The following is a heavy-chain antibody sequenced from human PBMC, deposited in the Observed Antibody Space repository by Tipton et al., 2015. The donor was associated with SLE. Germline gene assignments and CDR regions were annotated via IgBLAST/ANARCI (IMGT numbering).Heavy chain of an antibody. CDR2: IKHDGSEE. CDR1: GFTFNKYW. D-gene: IGHD4-17*01. CDR3: AKYGDYDWYFDL. V-gene: IGHV3-7*01. J-gene: IGHJ2*01. Sequence: GSLRLSCAASGFTFNKYWMSWVRQAPGKGLEWVANIKHDGSEEYYVDSVKGRLTISRDNAKNSLSLQMNSLRAEDTAVYYCAKYGDYDWYFDLWGRGTLVTVSS.